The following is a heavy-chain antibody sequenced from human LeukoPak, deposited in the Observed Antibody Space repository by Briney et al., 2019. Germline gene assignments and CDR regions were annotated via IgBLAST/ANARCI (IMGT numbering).Heavy chain of an antibody. CDR1: GYTFTGYY. Sequence: GASVKVSCKASGYTFTGYYMHWVRQAPGQGLEWMGWINPNSGGTNYAQKFQGRVTMTRDTSISTAYMELSRLRSDDTAVYYCARDLHSCSSTSCYWATPDYWGQGTLVTVSS. V-gene: IGHV1-2*02. J-gene: IGHJ4*02. D-gene: IGHD2-2*01. CDR2: INPNSGGT. CDR3: ARDLHSCSSTSCYWATPDY.